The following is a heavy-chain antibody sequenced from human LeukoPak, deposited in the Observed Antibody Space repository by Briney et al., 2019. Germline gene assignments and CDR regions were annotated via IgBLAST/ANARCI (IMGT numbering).Heavy chain of an antibody. D-gene: IGHD5-12*01. CDR3: ARDRLRYSGYEYYYYGMDV. Sequence: ASVKVSCKASGYTFTSYAISWVRQAPGQGLEWMGWISADNGNTNYAQKVQGRVTMTTDTSTSTAYMDLRSLRSDDTAVYYCARDRLRYSGYEYYYYGMDVWGQGTTVTVPS. J-gene: IGHJ6*02. CDR2: ISADNGNT. V-gene: IGHV1-18*01. CDR1: GYTFTSYA.